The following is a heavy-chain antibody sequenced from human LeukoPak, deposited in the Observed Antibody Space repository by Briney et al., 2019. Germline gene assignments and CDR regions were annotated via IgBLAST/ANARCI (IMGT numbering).Heavy chain of an antibody. Sequence: SSVKVSCKASVYTFTGYYMHWVRQAPGQGLEWMGWINPNSGGTNYAQKFQGRVTMTRDTSISTASMELTSLTSDDTAVFYCARDGQSQDFWSGYYPLWGQGTLVTVSS. CDR1: VYTFTGYY. D-gene: IGHD3-3*01. J-gene: IGHJ4*02. V-gene: IGHV1-2*02. CDR2: INPNSGGT. CDR3: ARDGQSQDFWSGYYPL.